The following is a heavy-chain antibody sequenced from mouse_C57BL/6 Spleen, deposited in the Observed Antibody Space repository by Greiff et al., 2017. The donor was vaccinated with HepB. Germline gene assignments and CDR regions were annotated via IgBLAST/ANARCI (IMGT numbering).Heavy chain of an antibody. J-gene: IGHJ3*01. V-gene: IGHV1-74*01. Sequence: VQLQQPGAELVKPGASVKVSCKASGYTFTSYWMHWVKQRPGQGLEWIGRIHPSDSDTNYNQKFKGKATLTVDKSSSTAYMQLSSLTSEDSAVYYCASYYGSSSPWFAYWGQGTLVTVSA. CDR3: ASYYGSSSPWFAY. CDR2: IHPSDSDT. D-gene: IGHD1-1*01. CDR1: GYTFTSYW.